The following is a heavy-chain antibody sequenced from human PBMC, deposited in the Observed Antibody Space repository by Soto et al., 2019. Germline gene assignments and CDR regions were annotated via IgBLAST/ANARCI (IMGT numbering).Heavy chain of an antibody. V-gene: IGHV3-7*01. D-gene: IGHD3-9*01. CDR2: IKQDGSEK. CDR3: ARAPTGYDFDY. Sequence: PGGSLRLSCAASGFTFSNYWMSWVRQAPGKGLEWVASIKQDGSEKYFVDSVKGRFTISRDNAKNSVYLQMNSLRAEDTAVYYCARAPTGYDFDYWGQGTLVTVSS. CDR1: GFTFSNYW. J-gene: IGHJ4*02.